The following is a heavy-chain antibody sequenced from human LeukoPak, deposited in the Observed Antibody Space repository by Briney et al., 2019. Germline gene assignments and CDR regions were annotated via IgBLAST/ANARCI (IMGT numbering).Heavy chain of an antibody. V-gene: IGHV4-4*07. J-gene: IGHJ4*02. CDR3: ARGGSSSWYLYYFDY. Sequence: PSETLSLTCTVSGGSISSYYWSWIRQPAGKGLEWIGRIYTSGSTNYNPSLKSRVTMSVDTSKNQFSLKLSSVTAADTAVYYCARGGSSSWYLYYFDYWGQGTLVTVSS. CDR1: GGSISSYY. CDR2: IYTSGST. D-gene: IGHD6-13*01.